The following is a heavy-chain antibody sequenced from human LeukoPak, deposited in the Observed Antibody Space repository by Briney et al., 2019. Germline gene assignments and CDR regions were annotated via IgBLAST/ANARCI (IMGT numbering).Heavy chain of an antibody. CDR1: GFSFSSYW. V-gene: IGHV3-74*01. CDR2: IDSDGSST. D-gene: IGHD2-2*02. Sequence: GGSLRLSCAASGFSFSSYWMHWVRQAPGKGLVWVSRIDSDGSSTTYADSVKGRFTISRDNAKNTLYLQMNSLRADDTAVYYCAREVYCSSTSCYTGYFQHWGQGTLVTVSS. CDR3: AREVYCSSTSCYTGYFQH. J-gene: IGHJ1*01.